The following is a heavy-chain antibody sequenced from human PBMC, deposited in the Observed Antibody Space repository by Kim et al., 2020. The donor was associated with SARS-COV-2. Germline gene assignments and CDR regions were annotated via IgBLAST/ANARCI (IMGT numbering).Heavy chain of an antibody. Sequence: ASVKVSCKASGYTFTNYAIQWVRQAPGQGLEWMGWINAGNGNIKYSQKFQGRATLTWDTSASTAYMELRARTSEDTAVFYGARDLLHSGYDYWGQGTLVTVSS. CDR2: INAGNGNI. J-gene: IGHJ4*02. D-gene: IGHD5-12*01. CDR3: ARDLLHSGYDY. CDR1: GYTFTNYA. V-gene: IGHV1-3*01.